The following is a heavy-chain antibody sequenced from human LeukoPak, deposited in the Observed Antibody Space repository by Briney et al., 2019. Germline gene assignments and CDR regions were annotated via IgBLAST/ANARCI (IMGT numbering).Heavy chain of an antibody. Sequence: GRSLRLSCAAYGLTFADHAIHWVRQAPGKGLGWVSGFSWNSSSIGYADSLKGRFTISRDNAKNSLYLQMNSLRAEDTALYYCAKDWVRLGGSDDAFDIWGQGTMVTVSS. CDR2: FSWNSSSI. CDR1: GLTFADHA. D-gene: IGHD3-10*01. V-gene: IGHV3-9*01. J-gene: IGHJ3*02. CDR3: AKDWVRLGGSDDAFDI.